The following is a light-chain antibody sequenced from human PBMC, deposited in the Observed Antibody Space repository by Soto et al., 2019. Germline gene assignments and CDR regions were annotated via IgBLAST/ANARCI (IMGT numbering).Light chain of an antibody. V-gene: IGLV2-8*01. J-gene: IGLJ3*02. CDR1: SSDVGAYNY. CDR2: GVT. CDR3: SSYAGSSTWV. Sequence: QSVLTQPPFASGSPGQSVTIPCTGTSSDVGAYNYVSWYQQHPGKAPKLVIYGVTERPSGVPDRFSGSKSGNTASLTVSGLQSEDEADYYCSSYAGSSTWVFGGGTKLTVL.